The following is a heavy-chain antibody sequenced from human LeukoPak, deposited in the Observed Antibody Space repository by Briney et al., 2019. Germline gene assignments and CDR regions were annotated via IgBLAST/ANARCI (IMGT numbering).Heavy chain of an antibody. CDR2: ISGSGGST. J-gene: IGHJ4*02. D-gene: IGHD4-17*01. V-gene: IGHV3-23*01. CDR3: AKDPHYGDYVPFDY. CDR1: GFTFSSYW. Sequence: PGGSLRLSCAASGFTFSSYWMSWVRQAPGKGLEWVSAISGSGGSTYYADSVKGRFTISRDNSKNTLYLQMNSLRAEDTAVYYCAKDPHYGDYVPFDYWGQGTLVTVSS.